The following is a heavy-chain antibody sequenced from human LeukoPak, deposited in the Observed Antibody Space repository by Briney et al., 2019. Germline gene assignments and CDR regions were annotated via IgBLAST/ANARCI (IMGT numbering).Heavy chain of an antibody. J-gene: IGHJ4*02. CDR2: INHSGST. CDR3: ARLKDWDYWTRTLDY. D-gene: IGHD1-7*01. V-gene: IGHV4-34*01. CDR1: GGSFSGYY. Sequence: SETLSLTCAVYGGSFSGYYWSWIRQPPGKWLEWIGEINHSGSTNYNPSLKSRVTISVDTSRNQFSLKLSSVTAADTAVYYCARLKDWDYWTRTLDYWGQGTLVTVSS.